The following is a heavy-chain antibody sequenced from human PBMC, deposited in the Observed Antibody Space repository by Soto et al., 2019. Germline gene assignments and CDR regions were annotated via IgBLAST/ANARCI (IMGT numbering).Heavy chain of an antibody. CDR2: IWYAGSTK. V-gene: IGHV3-33*01. CDR1: GFTFSSYG. J-gene: IGHJ5*02. CDR3: ARDKSGQGLEMGWFEP. D-gene: IGHD6-19*01. Sequence: QVQLVESGGGVVQPGRSLRLSCAASGFTFSSYGMHWVRQAPGKGLECVAVIWYAGSTKYYADSVKGRFTNSRDNSKNTLSLQMNSLRAEDTAVYYCARDKSGQGLEMGWFEPWGQGTRVTVSS.